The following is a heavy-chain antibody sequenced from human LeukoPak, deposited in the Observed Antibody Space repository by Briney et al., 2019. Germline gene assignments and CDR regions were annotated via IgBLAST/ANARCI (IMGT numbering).Heavy chain of an antibody. V-gene: IGHV3-7*01. D-gene: IGHD1-26*01. CDR2: IKQDGSEK. Sequence: GGSLRLSCAASGFTFSSYWMSWVRQAPGKGLEWVANIKQDGSEKYYVDSVKGRFTISRDNAKNSLYLQMNSLRAEDTAVYYCARDRIVGATYFDYWGQGTLVTVSS. CDR3: ARDRIVGATYFDY. CDR1: GFTFSSYW. J-gene: IGHJ4*02.